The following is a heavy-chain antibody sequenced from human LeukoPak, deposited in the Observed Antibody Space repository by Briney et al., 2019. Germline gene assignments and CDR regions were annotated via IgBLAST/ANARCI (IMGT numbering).Heavy chain of an antibody. CDR1: GFTFSNYG. J-gene: IGHJ3*02. Sequence: GGSLRLSCAASGFTFSNYGMNWVRQAPGKGLEWVSRISGTGGTTFYADSVKGRFTISRDNSKNTLYLQMNSLRAEDTAVYYCARDLHGDYDAFDIWGQGTMVTVSS. D-gene: IGHD4-17*01. CDR3: ARDLHGDYDAFDI. V-gene: IGHV3-23*01. CDR2: ISGTGGTT.